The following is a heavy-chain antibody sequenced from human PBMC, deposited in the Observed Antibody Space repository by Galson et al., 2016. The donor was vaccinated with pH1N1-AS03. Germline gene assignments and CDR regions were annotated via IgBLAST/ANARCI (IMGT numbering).Heavy chain of an antibody. CDR1: GFTFRNCW. D-gene: IGHD6-19*01. CDR2: IKHDGSEK. CDR3: ARMQWLLPQYYFNC. J-gene: IGHJ4*02. Sequence: SLRLSCAASGFTFRNCWMSWVRQAPGKRLEWVANIKHDGSEKYSVDSVKGRFTISRDNAKNSLYLQLNSLRAEDTAVYFCARMQWLLPQYYFNCWGQGTLVTVSS. V-gene: IGHV3-7*03.